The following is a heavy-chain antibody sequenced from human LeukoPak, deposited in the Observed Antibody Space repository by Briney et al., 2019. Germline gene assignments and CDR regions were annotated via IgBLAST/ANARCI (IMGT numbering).Heavy chain of an antibody. D-gene: IGHD6-13*01. V-gene: IGHV3-21*06. CDR3: AREKQLVYFDY. Sequence: GGSLRLSCAASGFIFSSFSVNWVRQAPGKGLEWVSSISTSGGLSSVYYADSVKDRFTISRDNAKNSLFLQMNSLGAEDTAVYYCAREKQLVYFDYWGQGTLVTVSS. J-gene: IGHJ4*02. CDR2: ISTSGGLSSV. CDR1: GFIFSSFS.